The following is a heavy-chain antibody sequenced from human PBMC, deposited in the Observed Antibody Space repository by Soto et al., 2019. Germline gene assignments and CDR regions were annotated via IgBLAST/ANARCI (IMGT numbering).Heavy chain of an antibody. V-gene: IGHV3-66*01. CDR3: ARARMQLWPNYYDDGLAV. CDR1: GFTVSTNF. D-gene: IGHD5-18*01. CDR2: IYSAGST. J-gene: IGHJ6*02. Sequence: EVQLVESGGGLVQPGGSLRLSCAASGFTVSTNFMTWVRQAPGKGLEWVSVIYSAGSTFYADSVKGRFTITRDNSKNTLYFQLNSLKAEDTAVYYCARARMQLWPNYYDDGLAVWGQGTTVIVSS.